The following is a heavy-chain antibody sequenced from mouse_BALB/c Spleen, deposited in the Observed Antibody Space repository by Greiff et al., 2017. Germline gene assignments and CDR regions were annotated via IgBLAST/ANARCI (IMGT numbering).Heavy chain of an antibody. CDR1: GFSLTSYG. CDR2: IWAGGST. J-gene: IGHJ3*01. D-gene: IGHD2-4*01. Sequence: QVQLKESGPGLVAPSQSLSITCTVSGFSLTSYGVHWVRQPPGKGLEWLGVIWAGGSTNYNSALMSRLSISKDNSKSQVFLKMNSLQTDDTAMYYCAREQERRDGTMTLAYWGQGTLVTVSA. V-gene: IGHV2-9*02. CDR3: AREQERRDGTMTLAY.